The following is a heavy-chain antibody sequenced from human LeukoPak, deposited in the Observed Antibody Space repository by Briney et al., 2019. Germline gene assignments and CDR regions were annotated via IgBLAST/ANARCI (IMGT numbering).Heavy chain of an antibody. V-gene: IGHV3-23*01. Sequence: GGSLRLSCAASGFTFSSYAMSWVRQAPGKGLEWVSAISGSGGSTYYADSVKGRFTISRDNSKNTLYLQMNSLRAEDTAVYYCAEGGLMTTVTKFDYWGQGTLVTVSS. CDR2: ISGSGGST. CDR3: AEGGLMTTVTKFDY. J-gene: IGHJ4*02. CDR1: GFTFSSYA. D-gene: IGHD4-17*01.